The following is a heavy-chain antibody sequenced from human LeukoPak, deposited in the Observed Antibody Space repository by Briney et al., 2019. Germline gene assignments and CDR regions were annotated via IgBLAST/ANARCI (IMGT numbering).Heavy chain of an antibody. J-gene: IGHJ6*02. CDR2: ISGSGGST. CDR1: GFTFSSYA. CDR3: ARDQAHNYGDYGVGYYGMDV. D-gene: IGHD4-17*01. V-gene: IGHV3-23*01. Sequence: GGSLRLSCAASGFTFSSYAMSWVRQAPGKGLEWVSAISGSGGSTYYADSVKGRFTISRDNSKNTLYLQMNSLRAEDTAVHYCARDQAHNYGDYGVGYYGMDVWGQGTTVTVSS.